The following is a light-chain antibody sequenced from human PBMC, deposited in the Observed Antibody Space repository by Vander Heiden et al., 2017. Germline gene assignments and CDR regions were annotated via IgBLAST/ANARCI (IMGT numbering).Light chain of an antibody. Sequence: DVVLSPSPVSLLVTLGQPASSSCRSDHSLVHSDGITYLSWIHPRPGQSPRRLIYRVANRNSANLPDRFSGSGSGTDFTLKLSRVEAEDVGMYYCLQGTHWPGTFGQGTRVEIK. V-gene: IGKV2-30*02. CDR3: LQGTHWPGT. J-gene: IGKJ1*01. CDR1: HSLVHSDGITY. CDR2: RVA.